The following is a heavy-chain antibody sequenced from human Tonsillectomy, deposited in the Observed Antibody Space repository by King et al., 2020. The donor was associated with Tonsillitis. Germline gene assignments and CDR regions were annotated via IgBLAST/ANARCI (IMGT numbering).Heavy chain of an antibody. CDR1: GYTFTIHG. V-gene: IGHV1-18*01. Sequence: QLVQSGAEVKKPGASVKVPCKASGYTFTIHGISWVRQAPGQGLGWVGWISAYNGNTNTAQKLQGRVTMTTDTSTSTAYMELRSLRSDDTAVYYCARDLYYVNYYFDYWGQGTLVTVSS. D-gene: IGHD3-10*02. CDR2: ISAYNGNT. J-gene: IGHJ4*02. CDR3: ARDLYYVNYYFDY.